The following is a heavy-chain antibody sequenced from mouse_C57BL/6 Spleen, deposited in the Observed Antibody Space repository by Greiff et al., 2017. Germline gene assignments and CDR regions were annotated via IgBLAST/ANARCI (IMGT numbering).Heavy chain of an antibody. CDR3: ARGGDYDYYAMDY. D-gene: IGHD2-4*01. V-gene: IGHV5-17*01. CDR1: GFTFSDYG. CDR2: ISSGSSTI. Sequence: EVKLMESGGGLVKPGGSLKLSCAASGFTFSDYGMHWVRQAPEKGLEWVAYISSGSSTIYYADTVKGRFTISRDNAKNTLFLQMTSLRSEETAMYYCARGGDYDYYAMDYWGQGTSVTVSS. J-gene: IGHJ4*01.